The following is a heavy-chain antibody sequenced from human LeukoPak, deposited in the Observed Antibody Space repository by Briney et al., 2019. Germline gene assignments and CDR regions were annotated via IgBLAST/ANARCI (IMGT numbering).Heavy chain of an antibody. V-gene: IGHV1-69*13. CDR1: GYTFSSYA. CDR2: IIPIFGTA. D-gene: IGHD6-19*01. CDR3: ARVDSSGWTFDY. J-gene: IGHJ4*02. Sequence: ASVKVSCKASGYTFSSYAISWVRQAPGQGLEWMGGIIPIFGTANYAQKFQGRVTITADESTSTAYMELSSLRSEDTAVYYCARVDSSGWTFDYWGQGALVTVSS.